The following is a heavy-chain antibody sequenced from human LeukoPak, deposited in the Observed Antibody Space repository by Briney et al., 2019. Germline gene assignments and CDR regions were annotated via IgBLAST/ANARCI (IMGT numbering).Heavy chain of an antibody. J-gene: IGHJ6*03. Sequence: GGSLRLSCAASGFTFDDYSMRWVRHAPGKGLEWVSLISWDGGSTYYADSVKGRFTISRDNSKNSLYLQMNSLRTEDTALYYCARAPTIDFYYYYMDVWGRGTTVTVSS. V-gene: IGHV3-43*01. CDR3: ARAPTIDFYYYYMDV. CDR1: GFTFDDYS. D-gene: IGHD4/OR15-4a*01. CDR2: ISWDGGST.